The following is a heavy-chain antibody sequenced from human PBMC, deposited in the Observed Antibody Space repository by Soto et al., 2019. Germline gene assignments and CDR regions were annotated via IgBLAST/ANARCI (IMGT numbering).Heavy chain of an antibody. Sequence: ASVKVSWKASGYTFSSYGISLVRQAPGQGLEWMGRISANNGNTNYAQKLQGRVTMTRDTSTSTVYMELSSLRSEDTAVYYCARDCKRITIFGVGTSPDYWGQGTLVTVSS. CDR3: ARDCKRITIFGVGTSPDY. CDR1: GYTFSSYG. J-gene: IGHJ4*02. D-gene: IGHD3-3*01. V-gene: IGHV1-18*01. CDR2: ISANNGNT.